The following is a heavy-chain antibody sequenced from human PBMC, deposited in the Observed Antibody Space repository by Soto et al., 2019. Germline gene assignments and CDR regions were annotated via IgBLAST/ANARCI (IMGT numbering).Heavy chain of an antibody. J-gene: IGHJ4*02. V-gene: IGHV1-8*02. D-gene: IGHD3-3*01. CDR3: AREKSGYYDY. CDR1: GGTFSSYT. CDR2: ISAYNGNT. Sequence: ASVKVSCKASGGTFSSYTISWVRQAPGQGLEWMGWISAYNGNTNYAQKIQGRVTMTRNTSISTAYMELSSLRSEDTAVYYCAREKSGYYDYWGQGTLVTVSS.